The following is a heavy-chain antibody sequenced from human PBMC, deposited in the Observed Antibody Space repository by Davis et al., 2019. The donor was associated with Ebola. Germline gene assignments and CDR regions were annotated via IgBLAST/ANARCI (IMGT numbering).Heavy chain of an antibody. CDR2: IRTKTNRYAT. J-gene: IGHJ4*02. CDR3: AREGCNWNCFDH. CDR1: GFTFSVSA. Sequence: GGSLRLSCAASGFTFSVSAVHWVRQASGRGLEWVGRIRTKTNRYATAYAASVKGRFTVSRDNAKNSVSLEMSSLRAEDTAVYYCAREGCNWNCFDHWGQGTLVTVSS. V-gene: IGHV3-73*01. D-gene: IGHD1-1*01.